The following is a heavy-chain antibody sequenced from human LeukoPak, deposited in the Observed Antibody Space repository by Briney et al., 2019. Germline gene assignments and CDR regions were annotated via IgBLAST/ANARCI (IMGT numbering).Heavy chain of an antibody. D-gene: IGHD2-8*02. CDR3: ATYRQVLLPFES. Sequence: GRSLRLSCAASGFTFSSYVMHWVRQAPGKGLEWVAIISYDGSNEYYADSVKGRFTISRDNSKNTLYLQMNSLRAEDTAIYYCATYRQVLLPFESWGQGTLVTVSS. V-gene: IGHV3-30*04. J-gene: IGHJ4*02. CDR2: ISYDGSNE. CDR1: GFTFSSYV.